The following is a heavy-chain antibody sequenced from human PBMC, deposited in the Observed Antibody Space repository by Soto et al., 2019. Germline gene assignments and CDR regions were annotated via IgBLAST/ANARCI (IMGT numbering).Heavy chain of an antibody. V-gene: IGHV4-59*08. Sequence: SETLSLTCTVSGGSISSYYWSWIRQPPGKEQEWIGYIYYNGSTNYNPSLKSRVTISVDTSKNQISLKLSSVTAVDTAVYYCARRFAVAATYYFDYWGQGTLVTVSS. D-gene: IGHD6-19*01. J-gene: IGHJ4*02. CDR1: GGSISSYY. CDR3: ARRFAVAATYYFDY. CDR2: IYYNGST.